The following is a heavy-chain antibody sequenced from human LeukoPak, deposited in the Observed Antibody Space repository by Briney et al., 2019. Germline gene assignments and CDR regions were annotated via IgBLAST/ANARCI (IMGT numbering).Heavy chain of an antibody. CDR2: IYSGGST. CDR1: GFTSSSYA. J-gene: IGHJ4*02. Sequence: GGSLRLSCAASGFTSSSYAMSWVRQAPGKGLEWVSVIYSGGSTYYADSVKGRFTISRDNSKNTLYLQMNSLRAEDTAVYYCARDAYGDYPGGYFDYWGQGTLVTVSS. D-gene: IGHD4-17*01. V-gene: IGHV3-53*01. CDR3: ARDAYGDYPGGYFDY.